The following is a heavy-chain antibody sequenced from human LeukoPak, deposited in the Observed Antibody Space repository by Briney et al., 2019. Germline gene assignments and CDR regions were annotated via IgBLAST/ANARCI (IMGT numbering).Heavy chain of an antibody. Sequence: PGGSLRLSCAASGFAFSTYAMGWVRQAPGKGLEWVAVISYDGSNKYYADSVKGRFTISRDNSKNTLYLQMNSLRAEDTAVYYCAKAHYYYDSSGPDYWGQGTLVTVSS. CDR1: GFAFSTYA. D-gene: IGHD3-22*01. V-gene: IGHV3-30*18. CDR2: ISYDGSNK. J-gene: IGHJ4*02. CDR3: AKAHYYYDSSGPDY.